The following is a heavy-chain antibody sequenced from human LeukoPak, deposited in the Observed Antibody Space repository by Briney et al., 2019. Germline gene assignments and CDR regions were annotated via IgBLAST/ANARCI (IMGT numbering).Heavy chain of an antibody. J-gene: IGHJ5*02. CDR3: ARVVAAAGSSWFDP. CDR1: GGSISSYY. V-gene: IGHV4-59*01. CDR2: IYYSGST. Sequence: SETLSLTCTVSGGSISSYYWSWIRQPPGKGLEWIGYIYYSGSTNYNPSLKSRVTISLDTSKKQFSLKLSSVTAADTAVYYCARVVAAAGSSWFDPWGQGTLVTVSS. D-gene: IGHD6-13*01.